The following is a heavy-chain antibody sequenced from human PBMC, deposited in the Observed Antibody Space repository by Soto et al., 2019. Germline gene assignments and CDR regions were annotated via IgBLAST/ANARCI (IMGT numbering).Heavy chain of an antibody. D-gene: IGHD2-2*01. CDR2: IYPGDSDT. V-gene: IGHV5-51*01. Sequence: GESLKISCKGSGYSFTSYWIGWVRQMPGKGLEWMGIIYPGDSDTRYSPSFQGQVTISADKSISTAYLQWSSLKASDTAMYYCARGPYCSSTSCPYRGYYYYYYMDVWGKGTTVTVSS. J-gene: IGHJ6*03. CDR1: GYSFTSYW. CDR3: ARGPYCSSTSCPYRGYYYYYYMDV.